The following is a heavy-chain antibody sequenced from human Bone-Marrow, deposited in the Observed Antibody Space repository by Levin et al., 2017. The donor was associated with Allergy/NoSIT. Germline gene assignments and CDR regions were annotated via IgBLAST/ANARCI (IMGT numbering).Heavy chain of an antibody. J-gene: IGHJ3*01. V-gene: IGHV3-74*01. Sequence: GGSLRLSCAASGFTFNNYWMHWVRQAPGKGLEWVSRTNVDGSSISYADSVKGRFTISRDNAKKTVYLRLNSLRAEDTAVYYCARVGVHWKQAFDVWGQGTKVTVSS. CDR1: GFTFNNYW. CDR2: TNVDGSSI. CDR3: ARVGVHWKQAFDV. D-gene: IGHD1-1*01.